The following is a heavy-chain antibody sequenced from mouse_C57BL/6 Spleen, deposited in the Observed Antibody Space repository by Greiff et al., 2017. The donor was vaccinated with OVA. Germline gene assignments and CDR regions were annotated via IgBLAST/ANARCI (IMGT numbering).Heavy chain of an antibody. CDR1: GFTFTDYY. CDR3: ASSEGLRWYFDV. V-gene: IGHV7-3*01. D-gene: IGHD2-2*01. J-gene: IGHJ1*03. Sequence: EVKLVESGGGLVQPGGSLSLSCAASGFTFTDYYMSWVRQPPGKALEWLGFIRNKANGYTTEYSASVKGRFTISRDNSQSILYLQMNALRAEDSATYCCASSEGLRWYFDVWGTGTTVTVSS. CDR2: IRNKANGYTT.